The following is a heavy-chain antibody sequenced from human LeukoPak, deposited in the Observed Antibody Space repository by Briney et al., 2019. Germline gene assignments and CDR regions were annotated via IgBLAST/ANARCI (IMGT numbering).Heavy chain of an antibody. CDR3: ARAMDIVVVTALYY. D-gene: IGHD2-21*02. J-gene: IGHJ4*02. V-gene: IGHV3-30*04. CDR1: GFTFSSYA. Sequence: GGSLRLSCAASGFTFSSYAMHWVRQAPGKGLEWVAVISYDGSNKYYADSVKGRFTISRDNSKNTLYLQMNSLRAEDTAVYYCARAMDIVVVTALYYWGQGTLVTVSS. CDR2: ISYDGSNK.